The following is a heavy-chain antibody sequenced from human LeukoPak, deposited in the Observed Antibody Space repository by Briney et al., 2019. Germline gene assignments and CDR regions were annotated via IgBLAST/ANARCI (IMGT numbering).Heavy chain of an antibody. CDR1: GFTFSSYA. V-gene: IGHV3-23*01. CDR2: ISGSGGSI. Sequence: PGGSLRLSCAASGFTFSSYAMSWVRQAPGKGLEWVSAISGSGGSIYYADSVKGRFTISRDNSKNTLYLQMNSLRAEDMAVYYCATTPDSYGGDYWGQGTLVTVSS. J-gene: IGHJ4*02. CDR3: ATTPDSYGGDY. D-gene: IGHD5-18*01.